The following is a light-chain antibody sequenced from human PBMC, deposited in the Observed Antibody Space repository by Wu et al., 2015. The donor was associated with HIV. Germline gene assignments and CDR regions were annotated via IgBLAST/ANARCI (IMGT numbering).Light chain of an antibody. CDR3: QQYGTSPST. CDR2: AAS. J-gene: IGKJ2*01. Sequence: EIVLTQSPGTLSLSPGEGATLSCRASQSVRSSHLAWYQQKPGQAPRLIIYAASTRATGIPDRFSGSGSGTDFTLTISRLEPEDFAVFYCQQYGTSPSTFGQGTKLEIK. CDR1: QSVRSSH. V-gene: IGKV3-20*01.